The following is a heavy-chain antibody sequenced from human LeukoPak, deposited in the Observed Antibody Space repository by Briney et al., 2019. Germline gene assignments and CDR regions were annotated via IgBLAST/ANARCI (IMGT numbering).Heavy chain of an antibody. D-gene: IGHD6-13*01. V-gene: IGHV3-7*01. J-gene: IGHJ4*02. Sequence: GGSLRLSCAASGFTFSSYWMSWVRQAPGKGLEWVANINQNGSEKYYVDSVKGRFTISRDNAKNSLYLQMNSLRAEDTAVYYCARGPGRSSTWCFDYWGQGTLVTVSS. CDR3: ARGPGRSSTWCFDY. CDR2: INQNGSEK. CDR1: GFTFSSYW.